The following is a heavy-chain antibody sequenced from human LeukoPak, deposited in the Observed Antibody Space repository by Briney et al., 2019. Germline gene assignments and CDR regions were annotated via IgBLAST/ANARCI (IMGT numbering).Heavy chain of an antibody. Sequence: SETLSLTCTVSGGSISSSSYYWGWIRQPPGKGLEWIGSIYYSGSTYYNPSLKSRVTISVDTSKNQFSLKLSSVTAADTAVYYCARRGEGEFDYWGQGTLVTASS. J-gene: IGHJ4*02. CDR2: IYYSGST. CDR1: GGSISSSSYY. D-gene: IGHD3-10*01. V-gene: IGHV4-39*01. CDR3: ARRGEGEFDY.